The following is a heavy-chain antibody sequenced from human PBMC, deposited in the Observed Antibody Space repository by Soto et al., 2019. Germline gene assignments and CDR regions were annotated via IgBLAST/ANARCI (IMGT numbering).Heavy chain of an antibody. V-gene: IGHV3-23*01. CDR3: ACRQAIREYNWFDP. CDR2: ISGSGGST. J-gene: IGHJ5*02. Sequence: GESLKISCAASGFTFSSYAMSWVRQAPGKGLEWVSAISGSGGSTYYADSVKGRFTISRDNSKNTLYLQMNSLRAEDTAVYYCACRQAIREYNWFDPWGQGTLVTVSS. CDR1: GFTFSSYA.